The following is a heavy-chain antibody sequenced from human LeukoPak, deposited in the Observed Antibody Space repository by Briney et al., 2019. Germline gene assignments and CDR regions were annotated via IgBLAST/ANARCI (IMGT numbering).Heavy chain of an antibody. CDR3: AREVVAALGTVDY. V-gene: IGHV4-61*02. D-gene: IGHD2-15*01. CDR1: GGSISSGSYY. CDR2: IYTSGST. J-gene: IGHJ4*02. Sequence: PSVTLSLTCTVSGGSISSGSYYWSWIRQPAGKGLEWIGRIYTSGSTNYNPSLKSRVTISVDTSKNQFSLKLSSVTAADTAVYYCAREVVAALGTVDYWGQGTLVTVSS.